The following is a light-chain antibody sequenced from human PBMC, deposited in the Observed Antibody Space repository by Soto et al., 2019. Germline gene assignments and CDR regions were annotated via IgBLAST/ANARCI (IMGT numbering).Light chain of an antibody. J-gene: IGKJ2*01. CDR3: QQYYNTPPYT. V-gene: IGKV4-1*01. CDR1: QNVLYKSNNENY. CDR2: WAS. Sequence: DIVMTQSPDSLAVSLGERATINCKSSQNVLYKSNNENYLAWYQQKPGQPPKLLIYWASTRKPGVPDRFSGSGSESDFTLTISSLQAEDVAFYYCQQYYNTPPYTFGQGTKLE.